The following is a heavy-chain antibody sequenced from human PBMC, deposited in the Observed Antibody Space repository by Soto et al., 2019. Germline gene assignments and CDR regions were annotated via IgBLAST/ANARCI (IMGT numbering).Heavy chain of an antibody. V-gene: IGHV4-28*03. CDR1: GYSISSSNW. D-gene: IGHD3-9*01. Sequence: TSETLSLTCAVSGYSISSSNWWGWIRQPPGKGLEWIGEINHSGSTNYNPSLKSRVTISVDTSKNQFSLKLSSVTAADTAVYYCARGGPHLLRYFDWSPFDYWGQGTLVTVSS. J-gene: IGHJ4*02. CDR3: ARGGPHLLRYFDWSPFDY. CDR2: INHSGST.